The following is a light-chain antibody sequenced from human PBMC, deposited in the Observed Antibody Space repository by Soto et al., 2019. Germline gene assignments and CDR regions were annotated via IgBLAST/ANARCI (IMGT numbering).Light chain of an antibody. J-gene: IGKJ1*01. CDR3: QQGYSSPWT. V-gene: IGKV1-39*01. CDR1: QSIGSY. CDR2: ASS. Sequence: DIQMTQSTSSLSASVGDRVTITCRASQSIGSYLHWYQQKEGRAPALLVYASSNLQSGVPSRFSGSGSATDFTLTIKSLQPEDVATYYCQQGYSSPWTFGQGTKVDI.